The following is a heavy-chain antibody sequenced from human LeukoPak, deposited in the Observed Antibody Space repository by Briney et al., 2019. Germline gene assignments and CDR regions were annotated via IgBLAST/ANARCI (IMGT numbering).Heavy chain of an antibody. Sequence: SETLSLTCIVSGDSMNSYYWSWNRQPPGKGLEWIGNIDDSGSTNYNPSLKSRVTISVDTSKNQFSLKLSSVTAADTAVYYCARRPHSFDIWGQGTMVTVSS. J-gene: IGHJ3*02. V-gene: IGHV4-59*08. CDR1: GDSMNSYY. CDR3: ARRPHSFDI. CDR2: IDDSGST.